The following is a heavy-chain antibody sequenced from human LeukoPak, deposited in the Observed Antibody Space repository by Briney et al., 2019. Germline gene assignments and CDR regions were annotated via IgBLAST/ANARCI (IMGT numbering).Heavy chain of an antibody. CDR2: IYYSGST. CDR1: GGSISSYY. CDR3: ARAQGLTAQADTGFDY. Sequence: PSATLSLTCTVSGGSISSYYWSWIRQPPGKGLEWIGYIYYSGSTNYNPSLKSRVTISVDTSKNQFSLKLSSVTAADTAVYYCARAQGLTAQADTGFDYWGRGTLVTVSS. J-gene: IGHJ4*02. D-gene: IGHD5-18*01. V-gene: IGHV4-59*01.